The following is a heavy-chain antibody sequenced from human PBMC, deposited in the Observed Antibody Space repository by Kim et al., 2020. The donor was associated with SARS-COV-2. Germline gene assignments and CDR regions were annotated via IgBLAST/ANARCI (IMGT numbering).Heavy chain of an antibody. V-gene: IGHV1-8*01. J-gene: IGHJ4*02. Sequence: ASVKVSCKASGYTFTSYDINWVRQATGQGLEWMGWMNPNSGNTGYAQKFQGRVTMTRNTSISTAYMELSSLRSEDTAVYYCARGLASYLRLGELSLPPDYWGQGTLVTVSS. D-gene: IGHD3-16*02. CDR2: MNPNSGNT. CDR3: ARGLASYLRLGELSLPPDY. CDR1: GYTFTSYD.